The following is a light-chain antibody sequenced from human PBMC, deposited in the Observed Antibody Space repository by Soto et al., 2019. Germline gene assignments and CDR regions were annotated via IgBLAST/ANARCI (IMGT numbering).Light chain of an antibody. Sequence: QSALTQPPSASGSPGQSVTISCTGTSSDVGGYNFVSWYQQHPGKAPKLMIYEVSERPSGVPDRFSGSKSGNTASLTVSGLQAEDEAEYYCSSYEVSNSVLCGGGTKVT. CDR1: SSDVGGYNF. CDR3: SSYEVSNSVL. J-gene: IGLJ2*01. CDR2: EVS. V-gene: IGLV2-8*01.